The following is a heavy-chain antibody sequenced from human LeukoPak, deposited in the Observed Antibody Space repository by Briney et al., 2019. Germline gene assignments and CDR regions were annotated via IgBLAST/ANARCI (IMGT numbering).Heavy chain of an antibody. CDR3: ARDHMLVFGVSTSPLDN. CDR1: GFTFSSYG. J-gene: IGHJ4*02. CDR2: IWFDGSNK. V-gene: IGHV3-33*01. Sequence: PGGSLRLSCAASGFTFSSYGMHWVRQAPGKGLEWVAVIWFDGSNKYYANSVKGRFTISRDNSKNTLYLQMNSLRAEDTAVYYCARDHMLVFGVSTSPLDNWGQGTLVTVSS. D-gene: IGHD3-3*01.